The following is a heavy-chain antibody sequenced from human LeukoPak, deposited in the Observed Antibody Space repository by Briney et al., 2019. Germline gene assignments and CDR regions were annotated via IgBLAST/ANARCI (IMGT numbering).Heavy chain of an antibody. CDR1: GGSTTSYY. D-gene: IGHD2-8*02. Sequence: SETLSLTCTVSGGSTTSYYWSWIRQPPGKALEWIGYISYRGSTNYNPSLKSRVTISLDTSKNQFSLKVTSVTAADTAVYYCARGERPGPDYWGQGTLVTVSS. J-gene: IGHJ4*02. V-gene: IGHV4-59*01. CDR2: ISYRGST. CDR3: ARGERPGPDY.